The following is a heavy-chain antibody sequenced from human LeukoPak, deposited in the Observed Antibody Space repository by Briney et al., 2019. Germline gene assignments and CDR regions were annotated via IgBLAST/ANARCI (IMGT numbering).Heavy chain of an antibody. J-gene: IGHJ5*02. Sequence: SQTLSLTCTVSGGSISSGGYYWSWIRQHPGKGLEWIGYMYYSGSTYYNPSLKSRVTMSVDTSKNQFSLKLSSVTAADTAVYYCARAPVGYDFWSGSNWFDPWGQGTLVTVSS. CDR2: MYYSGST. CDR3: ARAPVGYDFWSGSNWFDP. CDR1: GGSISSGGYY. V-gene: IGHV4-31*03. D-gene: IGHD3-3*01.